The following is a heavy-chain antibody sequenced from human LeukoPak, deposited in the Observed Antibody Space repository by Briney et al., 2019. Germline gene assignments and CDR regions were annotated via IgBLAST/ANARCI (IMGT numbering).Heavy chain of an antibody. D-gene: IGHD6-6*01. V-gene: IGHV4-39*07. CDR2: IFYTGST. CDR1: GGSISSSSYY. Sequence: SETLSLTCTVSGGSISSSSYYWGWIRQSPGKGLEWLGYIFYTGSTNYNPSLKSRVTMSIDTSKNQFSLKLSSVTAADTAVYYCTRTYSSSSIDYWGQGALVTVSS. CDR3: TRTYSSSSIDY. J-gene: IGHJ4*02.